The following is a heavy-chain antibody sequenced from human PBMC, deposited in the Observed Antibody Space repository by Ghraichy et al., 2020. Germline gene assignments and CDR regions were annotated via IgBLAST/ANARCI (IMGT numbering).Heavy chain of an antibody. CDR1: GFSLSTSGMC. CDR2: IDWDDDK. Sequence: SGPTLVKPTQTLTLTCTFSGFSLSTSGMCVSWIRQPPGKALEWLALIDWDDDKYYSTSLKTRLTISKDTSKNQVVLTMTNMDPVDTATYYCARIRRSGWNYYYYGMDVWGQGTTVTVSS. J-gene: IGHJ6*02. V-gene: IGHV2-70*01. D-gene: IGHD6-19*01. CDR3: ARIRRSGWNYYYYGMDV.